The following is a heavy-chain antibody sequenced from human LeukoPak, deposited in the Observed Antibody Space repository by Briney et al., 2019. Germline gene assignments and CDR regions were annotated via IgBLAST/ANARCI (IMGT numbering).Heavy chain of an antibody. Sequence: ASVKVSCTASGYTFKTYGLSWVRQAPGQRLEWMGWISAYNGNTNYAQKFQGRVTMTTDTSTTTAYMELRSLRADDTAVYYCARDRIAVRPNWFDAWGQGTLVTVSS. CDR3: ARDRIAVRPNWFDA. D-gene: IGHD6-6*01. CDR2: ISAYNGNT. V-gene: IGHV1-18*01. J-gene: IGHJ5*02. CDR1: GYTFKTYG.